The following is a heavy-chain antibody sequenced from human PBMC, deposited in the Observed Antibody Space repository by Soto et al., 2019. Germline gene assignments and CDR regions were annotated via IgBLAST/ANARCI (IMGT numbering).Heavy chain of an antibody. Sequence: QVQLVQSGAEVKKPGASVKVSCKASGYSFTSSGFSWVRQAPGQGLEWMGWISAYNGNTNYAQKFKDRITLTTDTYTSTAYMELGNLRSDDTAVYYCATDPYCGSAPGCSALDVGGQGTTVSVSS. D-gene: IGHD2-21*01. CDR3: ATDPYCGSAPGCSALDV. CDR1: GYSFTSSG. J-gene: IGHJ6*02. CDR2: ISAYNGNT. V-gene: IGHV1-18*04.